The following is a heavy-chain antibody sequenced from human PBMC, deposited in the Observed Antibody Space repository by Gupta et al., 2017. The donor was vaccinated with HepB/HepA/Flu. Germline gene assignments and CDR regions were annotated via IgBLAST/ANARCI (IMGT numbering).Heavy chain of an antibody. V-gene: IGHV3-33*01. Sequence: QVQLVESGGGVVQPGRSLRLSCAASGFTFSSYGMHWVRQAPGKGLEWVAVIWYDGSNKYYADSVKGRFTISRDNSKNTLYLQMNSLRAEDTAVYYCARGRYCSGGSCRQGGWFDPWGQGTLVTVSS. CDR1: GFTFSSYG. CDR2: IWYDGSNK. D-gene: IGHD2-15*01. J-gene: IGHJ5*02. CDR3: ARGRYCSGGSCRQGGWFDP.